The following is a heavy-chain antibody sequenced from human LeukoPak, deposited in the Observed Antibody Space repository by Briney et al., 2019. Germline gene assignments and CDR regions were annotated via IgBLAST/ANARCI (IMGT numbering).Heavy chain of an antibody. CDR3: ASDGCSSTSCFDY. Sequence: KPGGSLGLSCAASGFIFSDYYMSWVRQAPGKGLEWVSYISASGSTVNYADSVKGRFTISRDNAKRSLYLQMNNLTAEDTAVYYCASDGCSSTSCFDYWGQGTLVIVSS. D-gene: IGHD2-2*01. CDR2: ISASGSTV. CDR1: GFIFSDYY. J-gene: IGHJ4*02. V-gene: IGHV3-11*04.